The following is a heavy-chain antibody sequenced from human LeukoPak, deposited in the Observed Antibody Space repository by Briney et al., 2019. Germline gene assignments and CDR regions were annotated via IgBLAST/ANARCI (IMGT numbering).Heavy chain of an antibody. CDR1: GFTFSSYG. Sequence: GRSLRLSCAASGFTFSSYGMDWVRQAPGKGLEWVAVIWYDGSNKYYADSVKGRFTVSRDNSKNTLYLQMNSLRAEDTAVYYCARLGSGWGLDYWGQGTLVTVSS. CDR2: IWYDGSNK. CDR3: ARLGSGWGLDY. D-gene: IGHD6-19*01. V-gene: IGHV3-33*01. J-gene: IGHJ4*02.